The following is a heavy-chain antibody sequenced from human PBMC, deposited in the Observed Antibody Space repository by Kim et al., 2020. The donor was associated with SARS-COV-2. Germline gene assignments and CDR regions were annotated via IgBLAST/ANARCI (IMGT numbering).Heavy chain of an antibody. CDR1: GFTFSSYG. CDR3: ARDPHRSAFDI. Sequence: GGSLRLSCAASGFTFSSYGMHWVRQAPGKGLEWVAVIWYDGSNKYYADSVKGRFTISRDNSKNTLYLQMNSLRAEDTAVYYCARDPHRSAFDIWGQGTMVTVSS. V-gene: IGHV3-33*01. J-gene: IGHJ3*02. CDR2: IWYDGSNK.